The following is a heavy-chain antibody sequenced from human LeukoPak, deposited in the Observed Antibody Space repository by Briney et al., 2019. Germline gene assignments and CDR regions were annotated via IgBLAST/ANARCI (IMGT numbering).Heavy chain of an antibody. D-gene: IGHD1/OR15-1a*01. CDR2: ISSSSSYI. J-gene: IGHJ4*02. V-gene: IGHV3-21*01. Sequence: SGGSLRLSCAASGFTFSSYSMNWVRQAPGKGLEWVSSISSSSSYIYYADSVKGRFTISRDNAKNSLYLQMNSLRAEDTAVYYWGRDRGETEQFLGYLGQGTLGTGS. CDR3: GRDRGETEQFLGY. CDR1: GFTFSSYS.